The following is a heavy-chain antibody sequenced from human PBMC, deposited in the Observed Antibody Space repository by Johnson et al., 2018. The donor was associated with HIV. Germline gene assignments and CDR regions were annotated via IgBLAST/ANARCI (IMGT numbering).Heavy chain of an antibody. J-gene: IGHJ3*02. CDR1: GFTFSSYW. CDR2: IKQDGSEK. Sequence: VQLVESGGGLVQPGGSLRLSCAASGFTFSSYWMSWVRQAPGKGLEWVANIKQDGSEKYYADSVKGRFTISRDNSKNTLYLQMSSLRAEDTAVYYCAKCRGLGARGAFDIWGQGTMVTVSS. D-gene: IGHD5-12*01. CDR3: AKCRGLGARGAFDI. V-gene: IGHV3-7*01.